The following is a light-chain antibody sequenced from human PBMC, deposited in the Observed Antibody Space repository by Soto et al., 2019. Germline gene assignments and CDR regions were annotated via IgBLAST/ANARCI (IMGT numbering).Light chain of an antibody. Sequence: QSALTQPRSVSGSPGQSVTSSCTGTSSDIGGYNYVSWYQQHPGKVPKLMIYDVSKRPSGVPDRFSGSKSGNTASLTISGLQAEDDADYYCCSYAGSYTVVFGGGTKLTVL. J-gene: IGLJ2*01. V-gene: IGLV2-11*01. CDR1: SSDIGGYNY. CDR2: DVS. CDR3: CSYAGSYTVV.